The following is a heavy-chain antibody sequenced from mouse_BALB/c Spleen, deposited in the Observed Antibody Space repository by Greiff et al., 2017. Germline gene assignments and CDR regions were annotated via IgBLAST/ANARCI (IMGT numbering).Heavy chain of an antibody. D-gene: IGHD1-2*01. Sequence: EVMLVESGGGLVQPGGSRKLSCAASGFTFSDYGMAWVRQAPGKGPEWVAFISNLAYSIYYADTVTGRFTISRANAKNTLYLEMSSLRSEDTAMYYCARGGLRLMDYWGQGTSVTVSS. CDR1: GFTFSDYG. V-gene: IGHV5-15*02. CDR2: ISNLAYSI. CDR3: ARGGLRLMDY. J-gene: IGHJ4*01.